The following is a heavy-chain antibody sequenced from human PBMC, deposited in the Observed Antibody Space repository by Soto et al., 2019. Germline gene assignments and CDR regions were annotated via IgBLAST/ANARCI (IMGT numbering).Heavy chain of an antibody. J-gene: IGHJ5*02. CDR2: ISYDGSNK. Sequence: GGSLRLSCAASGFTFSSYAMHWVRQAPGKGLEWVAVISYDGSNKYYADSVKGRFTISRDNSKNTLYLQMNSLRAEDTAVYYCARVKPLNDFWSGPNWFDPWGQGTLVTVSS. D-gene: IGHD3-3*01. CDR1: GFTFSSYA. CDR3: ARVKPLNDFWSGPNWFDP. V-gene: IGHV3-30-3*01.